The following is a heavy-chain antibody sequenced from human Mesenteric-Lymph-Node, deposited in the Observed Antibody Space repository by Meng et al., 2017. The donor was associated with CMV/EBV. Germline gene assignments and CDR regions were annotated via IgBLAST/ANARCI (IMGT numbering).Heavy chain of an antibody. D-gene: IGHD3-10*01. CDR3: AKRGPLQVDV. Sequence: GGSLRLSCTASGLTFGSYAMSWVRQAPGKGLEWVSTISDSGGTTYYADSVKGRFTISRDNSKNTLYLQMNSLRAEDTAVYYCAKRGPLQVDVWGQGTTVTVSS. V-gene: IGHV3-23*01. CDR1: GLTFGSYA. J-gene: IGHJ6*02. CDR2: ISDSGGTT.